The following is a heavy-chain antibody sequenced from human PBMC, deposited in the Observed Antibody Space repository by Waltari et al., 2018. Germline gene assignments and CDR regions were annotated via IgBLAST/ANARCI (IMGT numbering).Heavy chain of an antibody. CDR2: IYWNDDK. Sequence: QITLKESGPTLVKPTQTLTLTCTFSGFSLSTSGVGVGWIRQPPGKALEWLALIYWNDDKRYSPSLKSRLTITKDTSKNQVVLTMTNMDPVDTATYYCAHSSRVAVFFSLYYYYGMDVWGQGTTVTVSS. CDR3: AHSSRVAVFFSLYYYYGMDV. CDR1: GFSLSTSGVG. J-gene: IGHJ6*02. V-gene: IGHV2-5*01. D-gene: IGHD6-19*01.